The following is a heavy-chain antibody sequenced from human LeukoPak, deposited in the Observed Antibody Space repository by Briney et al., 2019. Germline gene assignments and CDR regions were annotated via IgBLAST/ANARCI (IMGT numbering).Heavy chain of an antibody. J-gene: IGHJ4*02. Sequence: SQTLSLTCSVSGGSISTGGYYWSWIRQHPGKGLEWIGYIYWTETTYSSSSLKSRVSFSVDTSQNQFSLRLSSVTAADTAVYYCARGPKWGFDFWSAYYFDFWGQGTLVTVSS. CDR3: ARGPKWGFDFWSAYYFDF. V-gene: IGHV4-31*03. D-gene: IGHD3-3*01. CDR1: GGSISTGGYY. CDR2: IYWTETT.